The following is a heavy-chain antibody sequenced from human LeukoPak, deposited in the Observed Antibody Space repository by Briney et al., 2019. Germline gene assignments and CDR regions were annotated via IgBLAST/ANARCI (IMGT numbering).Heavy chain of an antibody. J-gene: IGHJ4*02. D-gene: IGHD3-10*01. CDR1: GFTFSSYS. CDR2: ISSSSSYI. Sequence: GGSLRLSCAASGFTFSSYSMNWVRQAPGKGLEWVSSISSSSSYIYYADSVKGRFTISRDNAKNSLHLQMNSLRAEDTAVYYCASEIWFGELPMGGDYWGQGTLVTVSS. CDR3: ASEIWFGELPMGGDY. V-gene: IGHV3-21*01.